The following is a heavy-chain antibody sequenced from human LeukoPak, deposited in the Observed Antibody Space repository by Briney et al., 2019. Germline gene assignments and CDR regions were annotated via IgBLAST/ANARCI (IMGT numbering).Heavy chain of an antibody. V-gene: IGHV4-59*01. CDR3: ARSGYFDL. J-gene: IGHJ2*01. Sequence: SETLSLTCTVSGASISSYYWSWIRQPPGKGLEWIGYIYSTGSTNYNPSLKSRVTISVDTSKNQFSLKLSSVTAAVTAVYYCARSGYFDLWGRGTLVTVSS. D-gene: IGHD3-3*01. CDR1: GASISSYY. CDR2: IYSTGST.